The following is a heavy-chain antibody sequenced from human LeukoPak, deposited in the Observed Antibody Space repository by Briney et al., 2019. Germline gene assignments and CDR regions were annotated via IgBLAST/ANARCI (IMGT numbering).Heavy chain of an antibody. CDR1: GFTFSTYG. D-gene: IGHD6-6*01. V-gene: IGHV3-33*01. CDR3: ARDLAATRFYLLDH. CDR2: IWYDGNNK. J-gene: IGHJ5*02. Sequence: GGSLRLSCAASGFTFSTYGMHWVRQAPGKGLEWVSVIWYDGNNKYYADSVKGRVTISRDNSKNTLYLQMDSLRAEDTAVYYCARDLAATRFYLLDHWGQGTLVTVSS.